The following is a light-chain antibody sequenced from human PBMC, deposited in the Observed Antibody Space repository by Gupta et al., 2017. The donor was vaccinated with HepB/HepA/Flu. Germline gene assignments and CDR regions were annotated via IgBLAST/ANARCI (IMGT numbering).Light chain of an antibody. Sequence: GKTARITCQGDSLRSYYARWYQQQPGQAPVLVIYGKNNRPSGIPYRFSGSSSGNTASLTITGAQAEDEADYYCNSRASSGNHLVFGGGTKLTVL. V-gene: IGLV3-19*01. CDR1: SLRSYY. CDR3: NSRASSGNHLV. J-gene: IGLJ2*01. CDR2: GKN.